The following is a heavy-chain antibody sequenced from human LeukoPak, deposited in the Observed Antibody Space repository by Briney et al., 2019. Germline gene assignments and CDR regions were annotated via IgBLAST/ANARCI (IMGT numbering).Heavy chain of an antibody. CDR1: GYSFTNHW. V-gene: IGHV5-51*01. CDR2: IYPGDSDT. CDR3: ARLTSSWWDDTVSHFDY. Sequence: GESLKISCKGSGYSFTNHWIGWVRQMPGKGLEWMGIIYPGDSDTRYSPTFQGQVTISADKSISTAYLQWSSLKASDTAIYYCARLTSSWWDDTVSHFDYWGQGALVTVSS. J-gene: IGHJ4*02. D-gene: IGHD6-13*01.